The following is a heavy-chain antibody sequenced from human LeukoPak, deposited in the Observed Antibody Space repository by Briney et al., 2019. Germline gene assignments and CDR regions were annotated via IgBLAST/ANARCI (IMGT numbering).Heavy chain of an antibody. J-gene: IGHJ5*02. D-gene: IGHD3-16*02. Sequence: ASVKVSCKASGYTFTSYDINWVRQATGQGLEWMGWMNPNSGNTGYAQKFQGGVTMTRNTSISTAYMELSSLRSEDTAVYYCARASYYDYVWGSYRSDWFDPWGQGTLVTVSS. V-gene: IGHV1-8*01. CDR3: ARASYYDYVWGSYRSDWFDP. CDR1: GYTFTSYD. CDR2: MNPNSGNT.